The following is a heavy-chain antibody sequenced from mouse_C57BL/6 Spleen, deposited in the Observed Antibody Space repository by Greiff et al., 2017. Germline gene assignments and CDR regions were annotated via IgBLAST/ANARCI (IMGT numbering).Heavy chain of an antibody. V-gene: IGHV5-9-1*02. J-gene: IGHJ4*01. CDR2: ISSGGDYI. D-gene: IGHD1-2*01. CDR1: GFTFSSYA. CDR3: TSPITTAYYYAMDY. Sequence: EVHLVESGEGLVKPGGSLKLSCAASGFTFSSYAMSWVRQTPEKRLEWVAYISSGGDYIYYADTVKGRFTISRDNARNTLYLQMSSLKSEDTAMYYCTSPITTAYYYAMDYWGQGTSVTVSS.